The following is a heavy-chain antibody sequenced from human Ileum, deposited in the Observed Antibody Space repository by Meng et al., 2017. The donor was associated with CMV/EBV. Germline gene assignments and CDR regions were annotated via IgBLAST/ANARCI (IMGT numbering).Heavy chain of an antibody. D-gene: IGHD6-13*01. CDR1: GYSFTSYW. CDR2: IYPGDSDT. J-gene: IGHJ4*02. Sequence: GGSLRLSCKGSGYSFTSYWIGWVRQMPGKGLEWMGIIYPGDSDTRYSPSFQGQVTISADKSISTAYLQWSSLKASDTAMYYCARRGLAAAGTGTTFDYWGQGTLVTVSS. CDR3: ARRGLAAAGTGTTFDY. V-gene: IGHV5-51*01.